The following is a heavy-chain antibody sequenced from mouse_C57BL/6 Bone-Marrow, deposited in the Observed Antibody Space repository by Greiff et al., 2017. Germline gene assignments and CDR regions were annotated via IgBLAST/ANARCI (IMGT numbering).Heavy chain of an antibody. CDR2: IYPGGGYT. CDR1: GYTFTNYW. CDR3: ARSPPYCYGSSYGWYFDV. V-gene: IGHV1-63*01. D-gene: IGHD1-1*01. J-gene: IGHJ1*03. Sequence: VQLVESGAELVRPGTSVKMSCKASGYTFTNYWIGWAKQRPGHGLEWIGDIYPGGGYTNYNEKFKGKATLTADKSSSTAYMQFSSLTSEDSAISYCARSPPYCYGSSYGWYFDVWGTGTTVTVSS.